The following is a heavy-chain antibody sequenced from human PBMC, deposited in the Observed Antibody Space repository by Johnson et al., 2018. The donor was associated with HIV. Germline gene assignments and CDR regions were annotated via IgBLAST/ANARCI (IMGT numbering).Heavy chain of an antibody. D-gene: IGHD3-22*01. CDR3: ARGRAHYYDSSGYYESGAFDI. V-gene: IGHV3-33*01. CDR2: IWYDGSNK. Sequence: QVQLVESGRGVVQPGRSLRLSCAASGFTFSSYGMHWVRQAPGQGLEWVAVIWYDGSNKYYADSVKGRFTISRDNSKNTLYLQMNSLRAEDTAVYDCARGRAHYYDSSGYYESGAFDIWGQGTMVTVSS. J-gene: IGHJ3*02. CDR1: GFTFSSYG.